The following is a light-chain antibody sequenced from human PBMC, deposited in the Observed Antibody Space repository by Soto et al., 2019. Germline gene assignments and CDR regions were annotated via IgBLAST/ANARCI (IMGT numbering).Light chain of an antibody. CDR2: GAS. V-gene: IGKV3-20*01. CDR1: PGITSAF. CDR3: QEYGSSLALT. Sequence: IVLTQSPNTLSVSPGDRATLSCRASPGITSAFLAWYQQKPGQAPRLLIYGASTRATGIPDRFTGSGCGTDFTLTISRLEPEDFAVYYCQEYGSSLALTFGGGTKVEI. J-gene: IGKJ4*01.